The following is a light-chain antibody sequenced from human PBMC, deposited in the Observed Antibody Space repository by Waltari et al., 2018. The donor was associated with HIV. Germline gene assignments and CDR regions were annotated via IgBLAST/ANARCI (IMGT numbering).Light chain of an antibody. CDR1: SSAVGGLNY. V-gene: IGLV2-14*01. CDR3: SSYTSTSTGV. CDR2: EVS. J-gene: IGLJ1*01. Sequence: QSALTQPASVSGSPGQSITISCPGPSSAVGGLNYVSWYQQHPGKAPKFMIYEVSNRPSGVSKRFSGSKSGNTASLTISGLQAEDEADYYCSSYTSTSTGVFGTGTKVTVL.